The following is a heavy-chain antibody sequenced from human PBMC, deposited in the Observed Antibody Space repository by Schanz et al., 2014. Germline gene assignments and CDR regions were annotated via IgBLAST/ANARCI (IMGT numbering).Heavy chain of an antibody. CDR3: ARENLNWEAFDI. Sequence: QVQLVESGGCLVKPGGSLRLSCAASGFIFNDYYMNWIRQAPGKGLEWLSYISRDGTTSYYADSVKGRFTISRDNDKNSLYLEMPSLRGEDTAVYYCARENLNWEAFDIWGQGTVVTVSS. D-gene: IGHD7-27*01. J-gene: IGHJ3*02. CDR2: ISRDGTTS. V-gene: IGHV3-11*01. CDR1: GFIFNDYY.